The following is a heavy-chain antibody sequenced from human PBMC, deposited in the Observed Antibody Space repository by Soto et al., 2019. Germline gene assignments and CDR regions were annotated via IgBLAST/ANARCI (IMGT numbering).Heavy chain of an antibody. Sequence: SETLSLTCTVSGGSISSYYWSWIRQPPGKGLEWIGNIYYSGSTNYNPSLKSRATISVDKSNHQFCLKLTSVTAGDTAVYYCARPPLGRGGRAWFDPWGQGTPVNVSS. CDR3: ARPPLGRGGRAWFDP. J-gene: IGHJ5*02. V-gene: IGHV4-59*08. CDR1: GGSISSYY. D-gene: IGHD2-21*01. CDR2: IYYSGST.